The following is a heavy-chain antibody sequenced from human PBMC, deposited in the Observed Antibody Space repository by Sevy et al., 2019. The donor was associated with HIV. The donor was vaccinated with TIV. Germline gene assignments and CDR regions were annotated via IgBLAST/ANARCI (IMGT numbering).Heavy chain of an antibody. CDR3: ARGTPTVAGPDS. CDR1: GFTFSDYY. D-gene: IGHD6-19*01. V-gene: IGHV3-11*04. J-gene: IGHJ4*02. Sequence: GGSLRLSCAASGFTFSDYYMSWVRQAPGKGLEWVSSITSSGSTMYYADSVKGRFTISRDNAGNSLYLQMNSLRAEDTAVYYCARGTPTVAGPDSWGQGTLVTVSS. CDR2: ITSSGSTM.